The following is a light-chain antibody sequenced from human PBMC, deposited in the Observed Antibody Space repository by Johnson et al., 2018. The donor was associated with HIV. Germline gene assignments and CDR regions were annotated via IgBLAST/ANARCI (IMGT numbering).Light chain of an antibody. Sequence: VLTQPPSVSAAPGQKVTISCSRSSSNIGKNYVSWYQQLPGTAPKLLIFDNHKRPSGIPDRFSGSKSGTSATLGITGLQTGDEADYYCGTWDSSLSAYVFGTGTKVTVL. CDR3: GTWDSSLSAYV. J-gene: IGLJ1*01. CDR2: DNH. CDR1: SSNIGKNY. V-gene: IGLV1-51*01.